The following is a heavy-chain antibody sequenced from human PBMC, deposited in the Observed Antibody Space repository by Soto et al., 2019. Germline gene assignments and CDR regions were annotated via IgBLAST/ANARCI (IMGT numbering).Heavy chain of an antibody. CDR2: ISSSSSYI. CDR1: GFTFSSYS. Sequence: AGRSLRLSCAASGFTFSSYSMNWVRKAPGKGLGWGSSISSSSSYIYYADSVKGRFTISRDNAKNSLYLQMNSLRAEDTAVYYCARDPRAVGHYWGQGTLVTVSS. D-gene: IGHD6-19*01. V-gene: IGHV3-21*01. CDR3: ARDPRAVGHY. J-gene: IGHJ4*02.